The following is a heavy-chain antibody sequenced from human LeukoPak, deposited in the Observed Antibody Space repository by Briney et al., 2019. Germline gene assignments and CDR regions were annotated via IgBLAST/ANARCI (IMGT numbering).Heavy chain of an antibody. CDR1: GYTFTGYY. J-gene: IGHJ3*01. Sequence: ASVKVSCKASGYTFTGYYVHWVRQAPGQGLEWMGWINTNSGATNYARKFQGRVTMTRDTSISTAYMELNSLTSDDTALYFCTKPQPGAFEVWGRGTMVTVSS. V-gene: IGHV1-2*02. CDR3: TKPQPGAFEV. D-gene: IGHD2-2*01. CDR2: INTNSGAT.